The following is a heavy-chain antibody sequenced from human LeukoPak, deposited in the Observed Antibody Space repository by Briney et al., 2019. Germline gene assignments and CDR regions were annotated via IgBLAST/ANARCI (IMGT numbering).Heavy chain of an antibody. J-gene: IGHJ4*02. CDR3: ARDQDYSFDY. V-gene: IGHV3-66*01. CDR2: IYTGGST. Sequence: GGSLRLSCAASGFTVSNNYMSWVRQAPGKGLEWVSVIYTGGSTYYADSVKGRFTISRDNSKNTLYLQMNSLRAEDTAVYYCARDQDYSFDYWGQGTLVTVSS. D-gene: IGHD3-10*01. CDR1: GFTVSNNY.